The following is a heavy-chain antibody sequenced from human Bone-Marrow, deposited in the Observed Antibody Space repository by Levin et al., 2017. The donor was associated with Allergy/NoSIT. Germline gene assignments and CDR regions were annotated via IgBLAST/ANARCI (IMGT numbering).Heavy chain of an antibody. CDR2: ISAYNGNT. V-gene: IGHV1-18*01. J-gene: IGHJ5*02. D-gene: IGHD2-2*01. CDR3: ARDLRGYCSSTSCSPYNYNWFDP. CDR1: GYTFTSYG. Sequence: GESLKISCKASGYTFTSYGISWVRQAPGQGLEWMGWISAYNGNTNYAQKLQGRVTMTTDTSTSTAYMELRSLRSDDTAVYYCARDLRGYCSSTSCSPYNYNWFDPWGQGTLVTVSS.